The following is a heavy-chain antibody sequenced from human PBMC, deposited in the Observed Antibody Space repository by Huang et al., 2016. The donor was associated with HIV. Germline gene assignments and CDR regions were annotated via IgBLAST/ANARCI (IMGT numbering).Heavy chain of an antibody. CDR2: IYYSGTT. CDR3: AGQGRIVGIPAAPLRFDP. V-gene: IGHV4-39*01. CDR1: GGSISSSSYY. J-gene: IGHJ5*02. Sequence: QLQLQESGPGLVKPSETLSLTCSVSGGSISSSSYYWGWIRQPPGKGLEWIGSIYYSGTTYYNPALKSRVTLSVETSKNQFSLKLSSVTAADTAVYYCAGQGRIVGIPAAPLRFDPWGQGTLVSVSS. D-gene: IGHD6-13*01.